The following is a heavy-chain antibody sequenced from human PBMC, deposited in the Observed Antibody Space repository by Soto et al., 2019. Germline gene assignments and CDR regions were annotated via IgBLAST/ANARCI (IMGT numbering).Heavy chain of an antibody. CDR2: IYPGDFDT. D-gene: IGHD3-16*02. Sequence: GESLKISCKGSGYIFTSYWIGWVRQMPGKGLEWMGIIYPGDFDTRYSPSFQGQVTISVDRSISTAYVQWSSLKASDTAMYYCAKYEYRDNGGHFDYWGQGTPVTVSS. V-gene: IGHV5-51*01. J-gene: IGHJ4*02. CDR1: GYIFTSYW. CDR3: AKYEYRDNGGHFDY.